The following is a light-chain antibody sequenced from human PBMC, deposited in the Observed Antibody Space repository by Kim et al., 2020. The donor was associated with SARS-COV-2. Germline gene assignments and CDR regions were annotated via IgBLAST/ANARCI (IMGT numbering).Light chain of an antibody. Sequence: QQVTVSCPGSNSNIGANFDVHRYQQLPGPAPKLLFSGDTNRPSGVPKRFSGSKSGTSASLAITGLQAEDEGDYYCQSYDSRLRVGVFGTGTKVTVL. CDR3: QSYDSRLRVGV. J-gene: IGLJ1*01. CDR2: GDT. V-gene: IGLV1-40*01. CDR1: NSNIGANFD.